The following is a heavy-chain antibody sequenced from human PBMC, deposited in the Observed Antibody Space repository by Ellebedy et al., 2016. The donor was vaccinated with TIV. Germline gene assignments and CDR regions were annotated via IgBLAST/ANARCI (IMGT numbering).Heavy chain of an antibody. D-gene: IGHD6-19*01. CDR2: ISSSSSYI. V-gene: IGHV3-21*06. CDR1: GFLFSSYW. CDR3: ARTGYSSDWYASN. J-gene: IGHJ4*02. Sequence: GESLKISCAASGFLFSSYWMHWVRQAPGKGLEWVSSISSSSSYIYYADSVKGRFTISRDNAKNSLYLQMDSLRAEDTAVYYCARTGYSSDWYASNWGQGTLVTVSS.